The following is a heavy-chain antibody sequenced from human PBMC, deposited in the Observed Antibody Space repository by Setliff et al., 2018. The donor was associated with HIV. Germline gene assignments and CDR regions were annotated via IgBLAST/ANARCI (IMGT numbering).Heavy chain of an antibody. CDR1: GYTFSSYG. D-gene: IGHD2-2*01. Sequence: ASVKVSCKASGYTFSSYGISWVRQAPGQGLEWVGWVSGYNGDTNYAQNLRGRVTMTRDTSISTAYMEVSRLRSDDTAVYYCARDHCSSSGCYEYSYYGMDVWGQGTTVTVSS. V-gene: IGHV1-18*01. CDR2: VSGYNGDT. CDR3: ARDHCSSSGCYEYSYYGMDV. J-gene: IGHJ6*02.